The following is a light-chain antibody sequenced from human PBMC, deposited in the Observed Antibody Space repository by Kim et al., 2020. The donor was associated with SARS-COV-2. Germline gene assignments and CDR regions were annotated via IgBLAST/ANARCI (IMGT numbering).Light chain of an antibody. V-gene: IGLV2-14*03. J-gene: IGLJ2*01. CDR1: SSDVGGYNY. CDR3: SSYTSSSTLV. CDR2: DVS. Sequence: GQSITSSCTGTSSDVGGYNYVSWYQQHPAKAPKLMIYDVSNRPSGVSNRFSGSKSGNTASLTISGLQAEDEADYYCSSYTSSSTLVFGGGTQLTVL.